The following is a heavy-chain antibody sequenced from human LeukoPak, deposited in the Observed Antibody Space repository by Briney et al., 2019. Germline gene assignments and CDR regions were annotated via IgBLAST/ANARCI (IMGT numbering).Heavy chain of an antibody. CDR3: AKDHYYDSSGPHY. V-gene: IGHV3-23*01. J-gene: IGHJ4*02. CDR2: ISGSGGST. CDR1: GFTFSSYA. Sequence: GGSLRLSCAASGFTFSSYAMSWVRQAPGKGLEWVSAISGSGGSTYYADSVKGRFTISRDNSKNTLYLQMNSLRAEDTAVYFCAKDHYYDSSGPHYWGQGTLVTVSS. D-gene: IGHD3-22*01.